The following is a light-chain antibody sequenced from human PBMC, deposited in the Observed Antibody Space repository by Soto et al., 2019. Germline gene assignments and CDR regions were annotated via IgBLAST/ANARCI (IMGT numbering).Light chain of an antibody. CDR3: QQRSNWPIT. CDR2: DAS. V-gene: IGKV3-11*01. Sequence: EIVLTQSPATLSLSPGERATLSCRASQSVRRYLAWYQQKPGQAPRLLIYDASNRATGIPARFSGSGSGTDFTLTISSLEPEDFAVYYCQQRSNWPITFGPGTKVDIK. J-gene: IGKJ3*01. CDR1: QSVRRY.